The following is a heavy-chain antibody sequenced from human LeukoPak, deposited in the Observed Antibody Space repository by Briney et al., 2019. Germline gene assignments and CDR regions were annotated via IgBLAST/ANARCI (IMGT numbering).Heavy chain of an antibody. D-gene: IGHD1-14*01. CDR3: ARDIGSSYYYYYYMDV. J-gene: IGHJ6*03. CDR2: ISWNSGSI. Sequence: GGSLRLSCAASGFTFDDYAMHWVRQAPGKGLEWVSGISWNSGSIGYADSVKGRFTISRDNAKNSLYLQMNSLRAEDTAVYYCARDIGSSYYYYYYMDVWGKGTTVTVSS. V-gene: IGHV3-9*01. CDR1: GFTFDDYA.